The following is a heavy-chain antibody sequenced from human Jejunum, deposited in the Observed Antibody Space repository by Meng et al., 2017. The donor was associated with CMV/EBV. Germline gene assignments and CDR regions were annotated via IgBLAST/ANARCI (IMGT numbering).Heavy chain of an antibody. CDR2: IDPTGET. J-gene: IGHJ1*01. D-gene: IGHD2-15*01. CDR3: ARGYYFRY. V-gene: IGHV4-59*01. Sequence: LSLSCTISGDNMGGCYWNWHRQRPGKRLKWNGYIDPTGETNYNPSLQSRVTVSLDISKKQFSLKLNSMTTADTAVYYCARGYYFRYWGQGTLVTVSS. CDR1: GDNMGGCY.